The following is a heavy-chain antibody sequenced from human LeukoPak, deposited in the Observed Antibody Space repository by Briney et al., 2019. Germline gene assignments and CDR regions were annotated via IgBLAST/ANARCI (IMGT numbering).Heavy chain of an antibody. CDR2: IYTSGST. Sequence: KTSETLSLTCTVSGGSISSGSYYWSWIRQPAGKGLEWIGRIYTSGSTNYNPSLKSRVTISVDTSKNQFSLKLSSVTAADAAVYYCARERPEVDYWGQGTLVTVSS. V-gene: IGHV4-61*02. CDR1: GGSISSGSYY. J-gene: IGHJ4*02. CDR3: ARERPEVDY.